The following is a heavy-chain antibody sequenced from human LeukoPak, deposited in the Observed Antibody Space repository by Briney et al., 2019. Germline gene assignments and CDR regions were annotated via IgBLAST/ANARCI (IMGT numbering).Heavy chain of an antibody. CDR3: ARVGSSSWYYYYGMDV. D-gene: IGHD6-13*01. CDR1: GGSISSYY. CDR2: IYYSGST. Sequence: SETLFLTCTVSGGSISSYYWSWIRQPPGKGLEWIGYIYYSGSTNYNPSLKSRVTISVDTSKNQFSLKLSSVTAADTAVYYCARVGSSSWYYYYGMDVWGQGTTVTVSS. V-gene: IGHV4-59*01. J-gene: IGHJ6*02.